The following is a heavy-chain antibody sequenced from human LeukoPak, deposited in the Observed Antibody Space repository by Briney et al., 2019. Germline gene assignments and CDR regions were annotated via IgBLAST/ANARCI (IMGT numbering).Heavy chain of an antibody. Sequence: ASVKVSCKASGYTFTGYYMHWVRQAPGQGLECMGWINPNSGGTNYAQKFQGRVTMTRDTSISTAYMELSRLRSDDTAVYYCARDAIFDILTGYYHGPWHNWFDPWGQGTLVTVSS. V-gene: IGHV1-2*02. D-gene: IGHD3-9*01. CDR2: INPNSGGT. CDR1: GYTFTGYY. CDR3: ARDAIFDILTGYYHGPWHNWFDP. J-gene: IGHJ5*02.